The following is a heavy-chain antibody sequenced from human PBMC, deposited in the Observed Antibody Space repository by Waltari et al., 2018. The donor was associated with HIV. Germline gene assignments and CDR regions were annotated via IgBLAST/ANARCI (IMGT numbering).Heavy chain of an antibody. J-gene: IGHJ4*02. Sequence: QVQLQQWGAGLLKPSETLSLTCAVYGGSFSGYYWSWIRQPPGKGLEWIGEINHSGSTNYTPSLKSRVTISVDTSKNQFSLKLSSVTAADTAVYYCARPRRGYYDFWSGYLYYFDYWGQGTLVTVSS. CDR1: GGSFSGYY. CDR3: ARPRRGYYDFWSGYLYYFDY. D-gene: IGHD3-3*01. V-gene: IGHV4-34*01. CDR2: INHSGST.